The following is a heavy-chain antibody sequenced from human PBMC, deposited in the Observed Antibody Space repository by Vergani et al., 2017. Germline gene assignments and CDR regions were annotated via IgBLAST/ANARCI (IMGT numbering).Heavy chain of an antibody. V-gene: IGHV3-30*18. D-gene: IGHD2-21*02. CDR3: AKGVVVTAWGYFDY. CDR2: ISYDGSNK. CDR1: GFTFSSYG. J-gene: IGHJ4*02. Sequence: QVQLVESGGGVVQPGRSLRLSCAASGFTFSSYGMHWVRQAPGKGLEWVAVISYDGSNKYYADSVKGRFPISRDNSKNTLYLQMNSLRAEDTAVYYCAKGVVVTAWGYFDYWGQGTLVTVSS.